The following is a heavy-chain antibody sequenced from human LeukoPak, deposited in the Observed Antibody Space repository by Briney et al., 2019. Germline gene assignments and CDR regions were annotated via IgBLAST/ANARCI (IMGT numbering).Heavy chain of an antibody. V-gene: IGHV3-23*01. Sequence: GGSLRLSCAASGFTFRSYAMSWVRQAPGKGLEWVSSISDSGGSSYYADSVKGRFTISRDNSKNTLYLQMHGLRAEDTAVYYCARDQEGFDYWGQGTLVTVSS. CDR1: GFTFRSYA. CDR2: ISDSGGSS. J-gene: IGHJ4*02. CDR3: ARDQEGFDY.